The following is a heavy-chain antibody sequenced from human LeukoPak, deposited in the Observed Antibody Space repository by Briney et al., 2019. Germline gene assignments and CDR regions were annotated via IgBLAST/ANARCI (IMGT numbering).Heavy chain of an antibody. CDR3: ARVGDLSSSWYWEGYPGGLYYFDY. V-gene: IGHV4-61*08. CDR2: IYYSGST. Sequence: PSETLSLTCTVSGGSISSGGYYWSWIRQHPGKGLEWIGYIYYSGSTYYNPSLKSRVTISVDTSKNQFSLKLSSVTAADTAVYYCARVGDLSSSWYWEGYPGGLYYFDYWGQGTLVTVSS. J-gene: IGHJ4*02. CDR1: GGSISSGGYY. D-gene: IGHD6-13*01.